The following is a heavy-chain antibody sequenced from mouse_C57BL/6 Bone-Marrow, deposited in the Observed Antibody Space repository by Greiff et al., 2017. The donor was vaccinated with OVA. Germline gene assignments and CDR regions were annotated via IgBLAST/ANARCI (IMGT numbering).Heavy chain of an antibody. CDR2: INPSNGGT. CDR1: GYTFTSYW. CDR3: ARSRDDCYGSSYDWYFGV. Sequence: QVQLQQPGTELVKPGASVKLSCKASGYTFTSYWMHWVKQRPGQGLEWIGNINPSNGGTNYNEKFKSKATLTVDKSSSTAYMQLSSLTSEDSAVYYCARSRDDCYGSSYDWYFGVWGTGTTVTVSS. D-gene: IGHD1-1*01. J-gene: IGHJ1*03. V-gene: IGHV1-53*01.